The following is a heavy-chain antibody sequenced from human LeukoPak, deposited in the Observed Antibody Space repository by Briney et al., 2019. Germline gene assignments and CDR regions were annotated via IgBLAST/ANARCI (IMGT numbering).Heavy chain of an antibody. V-gene: IGHV4-39*07. D-gene: IGHD5-24*01. J-gene: IGHJ5*02. CDR3: ARDPWMATGNWFDP. CDR2: IYYSGST. Sequence: SSETLSLTCTVSGGSISSSSYYWGWIRQPPGKGLEWIGSIYYSGSTYYNPSLKSRVTISVDTFKNQFSLKLSSVTAADTAVYYCARDPWMATGNWFDPWGQGTLVTVSS. CDR1: GGSISSSSYY.